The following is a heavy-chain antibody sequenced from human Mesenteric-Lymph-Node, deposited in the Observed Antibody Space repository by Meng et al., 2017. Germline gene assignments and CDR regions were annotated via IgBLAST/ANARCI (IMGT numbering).Heavy chain of an antibody. Sequence: SETLSLTCTVSGGSISSYYWSWIRQPPGKGLEWIGYIYYSGSTNYNPSLKSRVTISVDTSKNQFSLKLSSVTAADTAVYYCARVRYYDSSGYFGYFDYWGQGTLVTVSS. CDR1: GGSISSYY. CDR3: ARVRYYDSSGYFGYFDY. J-gene: IGHJ4*02. D-gene: IGHD3-22*01. CDR2: IYYSGST. V-gene: IGHV4-59*01.